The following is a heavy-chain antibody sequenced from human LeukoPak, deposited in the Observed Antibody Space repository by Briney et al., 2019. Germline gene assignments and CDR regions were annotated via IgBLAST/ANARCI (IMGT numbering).Heavy chain of an antibody. CDR2: INPSGGST. CDR3: ARGDRHYDSSGYYYMN. D-gene: IGHD3-22*01. V-gene: IGHV1-46*01. Sequence: ASVKVSCKASGYTFTSYYMHWVRQAPGQGLEWMGIINPSGGSTSYAQKFQGRVTMTRDTSTSTVYMGLSSLRSEDTAVYYCARGDRHYDSSGYYYMNWGQGTLVTVSS. J-gene: IGHJ4*02. CDR1: GYTFTSYY.